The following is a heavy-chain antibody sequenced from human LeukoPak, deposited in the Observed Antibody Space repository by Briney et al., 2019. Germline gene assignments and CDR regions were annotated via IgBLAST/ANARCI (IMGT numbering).Heavy chain of an antibody. CDR2: ISSSSSYI. Sequence: GGSLRLSCAASGFTFSSYSMNWVRQAPGKGLEWVSSISSSSSYIYYADSVKGRFTISRDNAKNSLYLQMNSLRAEDTAVYYCAREAIVVVPAAIMVDVWGQGTTVTVSS. CDR3: AREAIVVVPAAIMVDV. CDR1: GFTFSSYS. D-gene: IGHD2-2*01. J-gene: IGHJ6*02. V-gene: IGHV3-21*04.